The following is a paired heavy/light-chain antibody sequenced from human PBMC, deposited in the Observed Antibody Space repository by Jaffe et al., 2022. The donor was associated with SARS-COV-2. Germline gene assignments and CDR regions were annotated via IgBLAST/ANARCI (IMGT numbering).Heavy chain of an antibody. D-gene: IGHD3-10*01. Sequence: EVQLVESGGGLVQPGGSLRLSCAASGFSFSDFAMIWVRQAPGKGLEWVSFISAGGRTTYYSESVKGRFTISRDDSKDTLYLQMYSLRAEDTAVYYCAKSYFGSGSRGFFMHVWGKGTTVTVSS. J-gene: IGHJ6*03. CDR1: GFSFSDFA. V-gene: IGHV3-23*04. CDR2: ISAGGRTT. CDR3: AKSYFGSGSRGFFMHV.
Light chain of an antibody. CDR1: QSVSSNY. CDR2: GAS. Sequence: EIVLTQSPGTLSLSPGERATLACRASQSVSSNYLAWYQQKPGQAPRLLIYGASSRASGIPDRFSGGGSGTDFTLTISRLEPEDFAVYYCLQYGTSPPHTFGQGTKVEIK. CDR3: LQYGTSPPHT. V-gene: IGKV3-20*01. J-gene: IGKJ2*01.